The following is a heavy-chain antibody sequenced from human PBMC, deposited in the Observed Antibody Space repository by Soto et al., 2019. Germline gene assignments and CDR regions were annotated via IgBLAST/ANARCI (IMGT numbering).Heavy chain of an antibody. Sequence: ASVKVSCKASGYTFTGYYMHWVRQAPGQGLEWMGWINPNSGGTNYAQKFQGWVTMTRDTSISTAYMELSRLRSDETAVYYCARGSETDIVVVPAAMELRPRRNWFDPWGQGTLVTVSS. V-gene: IGHV1-2*04. CDR3: ARGSETDIVVVPAAMELRPRRNWFDP. CDR2: INPNSGGT. CDR1: GYTFTGYY. J-gene: IGHJ5*02. D-gene: IGHD2-2*01.